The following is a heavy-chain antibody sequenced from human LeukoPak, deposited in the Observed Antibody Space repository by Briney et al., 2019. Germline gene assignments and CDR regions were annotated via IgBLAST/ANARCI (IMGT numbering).Heavy chain of an antibody. CDR1: GFTFDDYA. CDR2: ISWNSGSI. V-gene: IGHV3-9*01. CDR3: AKAVSSGSYYGDFDY. D-gene: IGHD1-26*01. J-gene: IGHJ4*02. Sequence: PGRSLRLSCAASGFTFDDYAMHWVRQAPGKGLEWVSGISWNSGSIGYADSVKGRFTISRDNAKNSLYLQMNSLRAEDTALYYCAKAVSSGSYYGDFDYWGQGTLVTVSS.